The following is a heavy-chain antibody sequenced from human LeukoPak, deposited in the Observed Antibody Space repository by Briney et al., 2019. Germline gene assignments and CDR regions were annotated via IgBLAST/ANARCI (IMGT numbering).Heavy chain of an antibody. Sequence: SQTLSLTCAISGDSVSSYSAAWNWIRQSPSRGLEWLGRTYYRSKWYNDYAVSVKSRITINPDTSKNQFSLQLNSVTPEDTAVYYCAREEAAAGTGSYYYYYGMDVWGQGITVTVSS. CDR1: GDSVSSYSAA. V-gene: IGHV6-1*01. J-gene: IGHJ6*02. D-gene: IGHD6-13*01. CDR2: TYYRSKWYN. CDR3: AREEAAAGTGSYYYYYGMDV.